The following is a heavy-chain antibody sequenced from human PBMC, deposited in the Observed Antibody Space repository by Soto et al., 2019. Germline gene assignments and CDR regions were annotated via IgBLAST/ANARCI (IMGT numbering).Heavy chain of an antibody. CDR1: GGSISSYY. Sequence: SETLSLTCTVSGGSISSYYWSWIRQPPGKGLEWIGYIYYSGSTNYNPSLKSRVTISVDTSKNQFSLRLSSVTAADTAVYYCARNYYSSSSIAFDIWGQGTMVTVSS. CDR2: IYYSGST. D-gene: IGHD6-6*01. J-gene: IGHJ3*02. V-gene: IGHV4-59*08. CDR3: ARNYYSSSSIAFDI.